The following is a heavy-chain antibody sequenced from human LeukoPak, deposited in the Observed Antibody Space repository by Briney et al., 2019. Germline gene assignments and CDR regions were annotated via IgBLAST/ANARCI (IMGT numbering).Heavy chain of an antibody. CDR3: ARLGIAAAGEVDY. CDR2: ISSSGSTI. Sequence: GGSLRLSCAASGFTFSSYEMNWVRQAPGKGLEWVSYISSSGSTIYYANSVKGRFTISRDNAKNSLYLQMNSLRAEDTAVYYCARLGIAAAGEVDYWRQGTLVNV. D-gene: IGHD6-13*01. V-gene: IGHV3-48*03. CDR1: GFTFSSYE. J-gene: IGHJ4*02.